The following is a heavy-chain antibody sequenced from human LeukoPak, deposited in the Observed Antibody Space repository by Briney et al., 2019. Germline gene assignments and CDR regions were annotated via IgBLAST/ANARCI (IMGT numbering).Heavy chain of an antibody. CDR1: GFTFSSYW. J-gene: IGHJ4*02. CDR3: ARVGAFGGANFDC. D-gene: IGHD3-16*01. V-gene: IGHV3-7*01. Sequence: GGSLRLSCAASGFTFSSYWMSWVRQAPGKWLEWVANVKQDGSEKYYVDYVKGRFTISRDNAKNSLYLQMNSLRAEDTAVYYCARVGAFGGANFDCWGQGTLVTVSS. CDR2: VKQDGSEK.